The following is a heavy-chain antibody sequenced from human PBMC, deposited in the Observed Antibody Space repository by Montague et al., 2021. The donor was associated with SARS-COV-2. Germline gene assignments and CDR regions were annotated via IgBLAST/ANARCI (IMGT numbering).Heavy chain of an antibody. CDR2: IYYSGST. J-gene: IGHJ4*02. Sequence: SETLSLTCTVSGGSISSSSYYWGWIRQPPGKGLEWIGSIYYSGSTYYNSSLKSRVTISVDTSKNQFSLKLSSVTAADTAVYYCARHGKTRIAMMVVVIGYFDYWGQGTLVTVSS. D-gene: IGHD3-22*01. CDR3: ARHGKTRIAMMVVVIGYFDY. CDR1: GGSISSSSYY. V-gene: IGHV4-39*01.